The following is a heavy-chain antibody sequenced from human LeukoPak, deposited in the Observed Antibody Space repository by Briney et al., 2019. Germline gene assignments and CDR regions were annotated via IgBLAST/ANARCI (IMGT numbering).Heavy chain of an antibody. CDR3: ARGGYDILTGYYKRKGGYYYYYYMDV. Sequence: GASVKVSCKASGYTFTSYDINWVRQATGQGLEWMGWMNPNSGNTGYAQKFQGRVTITRNTSISTAYMELSSLRSEDTAVYYCARGGYDILTGYYKRKGGYYYYYYMDVWGKGTTVTVSS. D-gene: IGHD3-9*01. CDR1: GYTFTSYD. J-gene: IGHJ6*03. V-gene: IGHV1-8*03. CDR2: MNPNSGNT.